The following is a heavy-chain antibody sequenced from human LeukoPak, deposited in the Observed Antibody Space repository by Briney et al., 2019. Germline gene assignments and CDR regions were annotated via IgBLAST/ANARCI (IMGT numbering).Heavy chain of an antibody. CDR2: INHSGYT. Sequence: PSETLSLTCAVSGVSFNDYYLSWVRQPPGKGLEWIGEINHSGYTNDSPSLKSRVTISIDTSRKQFSLNLRSVTVADTAVYYCTRLTTGHDYWGQGTLVTVSS. J-gene: IGHJ4*02. V-gene: IGHV4-34*01. CDR1: GVSFNDYY. CDR3: TRLTTGHDY. D-gene: IGHD4-17*01.